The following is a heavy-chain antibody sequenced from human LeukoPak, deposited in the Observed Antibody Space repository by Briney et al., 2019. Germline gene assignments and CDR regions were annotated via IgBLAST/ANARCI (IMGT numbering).Heavy chain of an antibody. J-gene: IGHJ4*02. CDR3: AKGSSGTYYSHFDN. CDR1: GITVSTNY. CDR2: TDRGGST. Sequence: GGSLRLSCAASGITVSTNYMSWVRQAPGMGLEWVSTITDRGGSTYYADSVKGRFTISRDNSRNTLYVQMNDLGAEDTALYFCAKGSSGTYYSHFDNWGQGTLVTVSS. D-gene: IGHD1-26*01. V-gene: IGHV3-53*01.